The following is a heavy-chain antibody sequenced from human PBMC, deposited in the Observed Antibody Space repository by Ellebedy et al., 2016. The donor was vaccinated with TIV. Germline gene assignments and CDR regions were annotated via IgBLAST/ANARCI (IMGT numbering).Heavy chain of an antibody. J-gene: IGHJ4*02. D-gene: IGHD1-26*01. CDR1: GFTFSSYG. V-gene: IGHV3-33*01. CDR2: LWYDGGNK. Sequence: PGGSLRLPCAAPGFTFSSYGMHWVRQAPGKGLEWVAVLWYDGGNKYYADTVKGRFTISRGKSKNTLYLQMNSLRAEDTAVYHCARDRDGGSYCFDCWGQGTLVNVSS. CDR3: ARDRDGGSYCFDC.